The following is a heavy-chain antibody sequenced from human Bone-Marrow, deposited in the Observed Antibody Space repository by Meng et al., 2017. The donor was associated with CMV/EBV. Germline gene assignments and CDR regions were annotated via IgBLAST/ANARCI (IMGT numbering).Heavy chain of an antibody. V-gene: IGHV1-18*01. J-gene: IGHJ6*02. CDR3: ARDWRPGSSTRVYGMDV. CDR2: ISAYNGNT. D-gene: IGHD2-2*01. Sequence: VKVSCKASGYTFTSYGISWVRQAPGQGLEWMGWISAYNGNTNYAQKLQGRFTMTTDTSTSTAYMELRSLRSDDTAVYYCARDWRPGSSTRVYGMDVWGQGTTVTVSS. CDR1: GYTFTSYG.